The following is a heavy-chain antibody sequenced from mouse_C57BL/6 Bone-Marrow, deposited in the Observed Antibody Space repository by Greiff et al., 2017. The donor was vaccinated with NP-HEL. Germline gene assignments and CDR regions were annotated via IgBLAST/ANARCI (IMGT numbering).Heavy chain of an antibody. J-gene: IGHJ1*03. CDR1: GYTFTSYW. CDR3: ARKGITTVVATDGGYFDV. V-gene: IGHV1-52*01. CDR2: IDPSDSET. D-gene: IGHD1-1*01. Sequence: QVQLQQPGAELVRPGSSVKLSCKASGYTFTSYWMHWVKQRPIQGLEWIGNIDPSDSETHYNQKFKDKATLTVDKSSSTAYMQLSSLTSEDSAVYYCARKGITTVVATDGGYFDVWGTGTTVTVSS.